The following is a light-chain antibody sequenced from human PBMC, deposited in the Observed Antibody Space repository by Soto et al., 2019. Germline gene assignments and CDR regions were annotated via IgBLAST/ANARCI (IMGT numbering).Light chain of an antibody. V-gene: IGKV1-39*01. J-gene: IGKJ2*02. CDR3: QQSYSTPRT. CDR2: AAS. CDR1: QSISTY. Sequence: DIQMTQSPSSLSASVGDRVTITCRASQSISTYLNWYQQKVGKAPKLLIYAASSLQRGVPSRFXXXXXXTNXXXXXXXXXXXXFATYYFQQSYSTPRTFGQGTKLEIK.